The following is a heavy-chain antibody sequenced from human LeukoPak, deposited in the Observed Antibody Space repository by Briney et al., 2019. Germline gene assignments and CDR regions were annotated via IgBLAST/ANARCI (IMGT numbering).Heavy chain of an antibody. CDR1: GFTVSDYH. Sequence: GGSLRLSCAASGFTVSDYHMCWVRQAPGRGLEWISYITSSGRSTNHADSVKGRFTISRDNAKNSVVLQMSSLTVEDTAVYYCTRERRGSYYAFEYWGQGALVTVSS. J-gene: IGHJ4*02. CDR3: TRERRGSYYAFEY. V-gene: IGHV3-11*01. D-gene: IGHD3-16*01. CDR2: ITSSGRST.